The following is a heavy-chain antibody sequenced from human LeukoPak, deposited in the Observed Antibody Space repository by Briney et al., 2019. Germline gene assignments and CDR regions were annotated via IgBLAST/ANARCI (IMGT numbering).Heavy chain of an antibody. V-gene: IGHV2-5*02. CDR1: GFALTTSGAA. CDR3: AYKAPTGWYQA. CDR2: IYLDDDK. D-gene: IGHD6-19*01. Sequence: GPSPAKPLQTLTPPSTFSGFALTTSGAAVGWIRQPPGKALEWLTLIYLDDDKRHSPSLKSRLTVTNDTSKNQVVLTVSNMDPGDTATYYCAYKAPTGWYQAWGEGTPVTVS. J-gene: IGHJ4*02.